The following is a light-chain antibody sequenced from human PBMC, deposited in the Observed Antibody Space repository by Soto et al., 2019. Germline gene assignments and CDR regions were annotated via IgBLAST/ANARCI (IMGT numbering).Light chain of an antibody. J-gene: IGLJ2*01. CDR3: QSYDKSLSGSI. CDR2: VNS. CDR1: SSNIGAGYD. V-gene: IGLV1-40*01. Sequence: QSVLTQPPSVSGAPGQRVTISCTGSSSNIGAGYDVHWYQQLPGTAPKLLIYVNSNRPSGVPDRFSGSKSGTSASLAITGLQAEDEADYYCQSYDKSLSGSIFGGGTKLTV.